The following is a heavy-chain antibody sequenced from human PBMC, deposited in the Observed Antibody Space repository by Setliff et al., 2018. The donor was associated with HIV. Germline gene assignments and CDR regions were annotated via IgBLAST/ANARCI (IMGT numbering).Heavy chain of an antibody. D-gene: IGHD1-26*01. J-gene: IGHJ3*01. Sequence: PSETLSLTCNVSGASISGYYWSWIRQPPGEGLEWIGHISYSEYTNYNPSLKSRVTISLDTSKKHFSLDLYSVTAADTAVYYCARDHNSGTLHAFDLWGQGTKVTVSS. CDR2: ISYSEYT. V-gene: IGHV4-59*01. CDR1: GASISGYY. CDR3: ARDHNSGTLHAFDL.